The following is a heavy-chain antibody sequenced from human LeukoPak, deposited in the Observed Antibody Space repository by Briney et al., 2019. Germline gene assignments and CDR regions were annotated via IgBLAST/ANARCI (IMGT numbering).Heavy chain of an antibody. CDR2: INQDGSEK. D-gene: IGHD1-26*01. CDR3: ARGRFIAGTTAYYFDY. CDR1: GFSFSSHW. J-gene: IGHJ4*02. V-gene: IGHV3-7*03. Sequence: TGGSLRLSCAVSGFSFSSHWMSWVRQAPGKGLEWMANINQDGSEKYYVDSVKGRFTISRDNAKKSLFLQMNSLRAEDTAVYYCARGRFIAGTTAYYFDYWGQGTLVTVSS.